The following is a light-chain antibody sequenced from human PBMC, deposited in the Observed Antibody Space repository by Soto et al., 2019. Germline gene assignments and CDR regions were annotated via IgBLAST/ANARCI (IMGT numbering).Light chain of an antibody. CDR3: MQALETPIT. CDR1: QSLLHSDGKTY. Sequence: DIVMTQTPLSLSVTPGQPASISCKSSQSLLHSDGKTYLYWYLQKPGQSPQLLIYLGSDRSSGVPDRVSGSGSGTDFTLTISRVEAEDVGVYYCMQALETPITFGQGTRLEIK. V-gene: IGKV2-28*01. J-gene: IGKJ5*01. CDR2: LGS.